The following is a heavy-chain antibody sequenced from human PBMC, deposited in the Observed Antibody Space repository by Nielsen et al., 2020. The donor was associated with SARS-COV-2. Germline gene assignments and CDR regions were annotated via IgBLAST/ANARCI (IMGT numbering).Heavy chain of an antibody. Sequence: SETLSLTCTVSGYSISSGYYWGWIRQPPGKGLEWIGSIYHSGSTYYNPSLKSRVTMSVDTSKNQFSLRLSSVTAADTAVYYCARVISPGSGSYRWFDPWGQGTLVTVSS. V-gene: IGHV4-38-2*02. CDR2: IYHSGST. CDR1: GYSISSGYY. CDR3: ARVISPGSGSYRWFDP. D-gene: IGHD3-10*01. J-gene: IGHJ5*02.